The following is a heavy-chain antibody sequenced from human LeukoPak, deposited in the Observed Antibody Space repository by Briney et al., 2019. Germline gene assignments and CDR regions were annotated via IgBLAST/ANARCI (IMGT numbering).Heavy chain of an antibody. CDR3: AVMHRYYDGSGYWVQ. J-gene: IGHJ4*02. CDR1: GFPFDSYA. D-gene: IGHD3-22*01. CDR2: ISTSGGTT. Sequence: GGSLELSCAASGFPFDSYAMRWVRQAPGKGLEWVSGISTSGGTTSYAESVKGRFTVSRDNPRNTLSMEMNSLRDEDTAVYYCAVMHRYYDGSGYWVQWGQGTLVTVSS. V-gene: IGHV3-23*01.